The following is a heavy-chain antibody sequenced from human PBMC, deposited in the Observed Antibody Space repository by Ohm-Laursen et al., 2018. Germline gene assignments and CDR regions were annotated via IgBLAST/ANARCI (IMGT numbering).Heavy chain of an antibody. CDR1: GASSGSFT. CDR2: ISPISDVA. D-gene: IGHD4-11*01. Sequence: SSVNVSCKASGASSGSFTIAWVRQVPGQGLGCLAKISPISDVADYARMFQGRVSISADKSTGTAFMELSSLRSEDTAVYYCARAHDYRYYFDYWGQGTLVTVSS. V-gene: IGHV1-69*02. CDR3: ARAHDYRYYFDY. J-gene: IGHJ4*02.